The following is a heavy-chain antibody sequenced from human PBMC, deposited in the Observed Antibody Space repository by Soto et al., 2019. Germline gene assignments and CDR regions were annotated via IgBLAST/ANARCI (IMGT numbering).Heavy chain of an antibody. J-gene: IGHJ4*02. CDR3: ATPVSGSYYGLDY. CDR2: IYYSGST. V-gene: IGHV4-39*01. Sequence: SETLSLTCTVSGGSISSSSYYWGWIRQPPGKGLEWIGSIYYSGSTYYNPSLKSRITISADTSKNQFSLKLSSVTAADTAVYYCATPVSGSYYGLDYWGQGTLVTVSS. D-gene: IGHD1-26*01. CDR1: GGSISSSSYY.